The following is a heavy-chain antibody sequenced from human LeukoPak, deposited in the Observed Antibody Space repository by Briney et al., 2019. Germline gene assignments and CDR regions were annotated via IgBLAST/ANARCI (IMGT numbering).Heavy chain of an antibody. D-gene: IGHD5/OR15-5a*01. CDR2: ISSSSSYT. V-gene: IGHV3-11*05. Sequence: PGGSLRLSCAASGFIFSDYYMSWIRQAPGKGLEWISYISSSSSYTNYVDSVKGRFTISRDNAKNSLYLQMNTLRAEDTAVYYCVRAVSVSSYYFDCWGQGTLVTVSS. CDR3: VRAVSVSSYYFDC. CDR1: GFIFSDYY. J-gene: IGHJ4*02.